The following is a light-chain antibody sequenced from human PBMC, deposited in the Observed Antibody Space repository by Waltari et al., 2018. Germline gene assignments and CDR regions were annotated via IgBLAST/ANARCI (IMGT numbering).Light chain of an antibody. Sequence: DIQLTQSPSTLSASVGDRVTITCRASQSFSRWLAWYQQKPGKAPKLLIQQVSILERGGPSRFSGSGSGTDFTFTISSLQPEDIATYYCQQYDNLPPITFGPGTKVDIK. CDR1: QSFSRW. J-gene: IGKJ3*01. CDR2: QVS. V-gene: IGKV1-5*03. CDR3: QQYDNLPPIT.